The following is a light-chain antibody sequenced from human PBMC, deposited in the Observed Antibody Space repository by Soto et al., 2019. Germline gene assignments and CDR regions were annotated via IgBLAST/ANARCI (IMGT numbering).Light chain of an antibody. CDR2: WAS. J-gene: IGKJ4*01. CDR1: QSVFYSSNNNNY. CDR3: QQRSNWPGLT. V-gene: IGKV4-1*01. Sequence: DIVMTQSPDSLAVSLGERATITCKSSQSVFYSSNNNNYLAWYQQKPGQPPKLLIYWASTRESGVPDRFSGSGSGTDFTLTISSLQAEDVAVYYCQQRSNWPGLTFGGGTKVEIK.